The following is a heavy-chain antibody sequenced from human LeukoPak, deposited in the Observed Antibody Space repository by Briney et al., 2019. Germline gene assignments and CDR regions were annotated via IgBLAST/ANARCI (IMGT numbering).Heavy chain of an antibody. D-gene: IGHD4-23*01. Sequence: SETLSLTCTVSGYSISSGYYWGWIRQSPGKGLEWIGSIYHAGSTFHNPSLKSRVTISVDTSKNQFSLKLSSVTAADTAVYYCARTYGGEDYWGQGTLVTVSS. J-gene: IGHJ4*02. CDR3: ARTYGGEDY. CDR1: GYSISSGYY. V-gene: IGHV4-38-2*02. CDR2: IYHAGST.